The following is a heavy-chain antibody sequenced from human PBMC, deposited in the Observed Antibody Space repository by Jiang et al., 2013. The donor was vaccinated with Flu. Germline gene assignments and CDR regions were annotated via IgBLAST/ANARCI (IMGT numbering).Heavy chain of an antibody. CDR2: IYPIGGGT. D-gene: IGHD6-19*01. V-gene: IGHV1-46*01. CDR3: ARDSSGWAFDY. CDR1: GYTFTSHY. J-gene: IGHJ4*02. Sequence: VQLVESEAEVKKPGASVKVSCKASGYTFTSHYMHWVRQAPGQGLEWMGIIYPIGGGTTYAQKFHGRVTMTRDTSTTTVYMELSRLTSEDTAVYYCARDSSGWAFDYWGQGSPGHRLL.